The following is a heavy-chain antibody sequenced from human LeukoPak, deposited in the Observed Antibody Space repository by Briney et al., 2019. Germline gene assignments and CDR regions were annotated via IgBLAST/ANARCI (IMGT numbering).Heavy chain of an antibody. CDR3: ARATTVSMDV. D-gene: IGHD4-17*01. CDR1: GGSISSYY. J-gene: IGHJ6*02. V-gene: IGHV4-59*01. CDR2: IYYSGST. Sequence: PSETLSLTCTVSGGSISSYYWSWLRQPPGKGLEWIGYIYYSGSTNYNPSLKSRVTISVDTSKNQFSLKLSSVTAADTAVYYCARATTVSMDVWGQGTTVTVSS.